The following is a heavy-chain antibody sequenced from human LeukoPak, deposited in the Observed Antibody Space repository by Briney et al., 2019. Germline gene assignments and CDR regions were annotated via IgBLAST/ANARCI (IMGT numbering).Heavy chain of an antibody. D-gene: IGHD2-8*02. J-gene: IGHJ3*02. Sequence: SEPLSLTCTVSGGSISSGGYYWSWVRQHPGKGLEWIGYIYYSGSTYYNPSLKSRVTISVDTSKNQFSLKQSSVTAADTAVYYCTLVEGQGGMAFDIWGQGTMVTVSS. CDR3: TLVEGQGGMAFDI. CDR1: GGSISSGGYY. CDR2: IYYSGST. V-gene: IGHV4-31*03.